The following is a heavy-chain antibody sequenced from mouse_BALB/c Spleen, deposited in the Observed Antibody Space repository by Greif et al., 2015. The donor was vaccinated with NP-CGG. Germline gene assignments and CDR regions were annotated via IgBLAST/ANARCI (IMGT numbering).Heavy chain of an antibody. CDR1: GYAFSSSW. V-gene: IGHV1-82*01. D-gene: IGHD2-1*01. CDR3: ARSGGNYDYYFDY. CDR2: IYPGDGDT. Sequence: VQVVESGPELVKPGASVKISCKASGYAFSSSWMNWVKQRPGQGLEWIGRIYPGDGDTNYNGKFKGKATLTADKSSSTAYMQLSSLTSVDSAVYFCARSGGNYDYYFDYWGQGTTLTVSS. J-gene: IGHJ2*01.